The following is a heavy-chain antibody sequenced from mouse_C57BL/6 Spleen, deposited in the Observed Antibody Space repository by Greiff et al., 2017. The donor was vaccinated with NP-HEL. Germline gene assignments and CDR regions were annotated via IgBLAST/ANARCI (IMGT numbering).Heavy chain of an antibody. CDR2: IDPSDSYT. CDR3: ASSADV. Sequence: QVQLQQSGAELVKPGASVKLSCKASGYTFTSYWMQWVKQRPGQGLEWIGEIDPSDSYTNYNQKFKGKATLTVDTSSSTAYMQLSSLTSEDSAVYYCASSADVWGTGTTVTVSS. CDR1: GYTFTSYW. J-gene: IGHJ1*03. V-gene: IGHV1-50*01.